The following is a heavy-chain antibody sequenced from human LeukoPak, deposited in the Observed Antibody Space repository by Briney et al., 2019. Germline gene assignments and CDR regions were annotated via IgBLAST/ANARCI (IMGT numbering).Heavy chain of an antibody. CDR3: ARTPLAVAYYYYMDV. V-gene: IGHV3-20*04. J-gene: IGHJ6*03. CDR1: GFILDDYG. CDR2: INWNGGST. Sequence: GGSLRLSCAASGFILDDYGMSWVRQAPGKGLEWVSGINWNGGSTGYADSVKGRFTISRDNAKNSLYLQMNSRRAEDTALYYCARTPLAVAYYYYMDVWGKGTTVTVSS. D-gene: IGHD6-19*01.